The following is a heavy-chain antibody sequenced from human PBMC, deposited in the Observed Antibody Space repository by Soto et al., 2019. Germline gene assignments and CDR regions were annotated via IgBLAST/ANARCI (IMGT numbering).Heavy chain of an antibody. D-gene: IGHD2-21*02. J-gene: IGHJ6*02. V-gene: IGHV1-69*06. CDR1: GGTFSSYA. CDR2: IIPIFGTA. CDR3: ARGGNSYYYYGMDV. Sequence: SVKVSCKASGGTFSSYAISWVRQAPGQGLEWMGGIIPIFGTANYAQKFQGRVTITADKSTSTAYMELSSLRSEDTAVYYCARGGNSYYYYGMDVWGQGTTVTVSS.